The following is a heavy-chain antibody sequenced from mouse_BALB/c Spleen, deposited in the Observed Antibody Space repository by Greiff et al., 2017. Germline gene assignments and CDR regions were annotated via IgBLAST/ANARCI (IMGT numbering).Heavy chain of an antibody. D-gene: IGHD2-3*01. CDR3: ARSGVYDGYYNAMDY. CDR2: IYPGGGYT. V-gene: IGHV1-63*02. CDR1: GYTFTNYW. J-gene: IGHJ4*01. Sequence: VQLQQSGAELVRPGTSVKMSCKAAGYTFTNYWIGGVKQRPGHGLEWIGDIYPGGGYTNYNEKFKGKATLTADTSSSTAYMQLSSLTSEDSAIYYCARSGVYDGYYNAMDYWGQGTSVTVSS.